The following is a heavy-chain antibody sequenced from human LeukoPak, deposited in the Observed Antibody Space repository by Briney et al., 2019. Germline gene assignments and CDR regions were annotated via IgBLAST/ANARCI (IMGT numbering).Heavy chain of an antibody. D-gene: IGHD4-17*01. CDR3: VRASPTVTTNWFDP. CDR2: INPNSGGT. V-gene: IGHV1-2*02. CDR1: GYTFTGYY. J-gene: IGHJ5*02. Sequence: ASVKVSCKASGYTFTGYYMHWVRQAPGQGLEWMGWINPNSGGTNYAQKFQGRVTMTRDTSISTAYMELSRLRSDDTAVYYCVRASPTVTTNWFDPWGQGTLVTVSS.